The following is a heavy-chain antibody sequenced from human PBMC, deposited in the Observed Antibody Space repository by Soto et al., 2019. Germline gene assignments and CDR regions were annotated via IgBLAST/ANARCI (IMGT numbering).Heavy chain of an antibody. D-gene: IGHD1-1*01. J-gene: IGHJ4*02. CDR2: ISSSGSTI. CDR3: ARYKVTDPYYFDY. V-gene: IGHV3-11*01. Sequence: GGSLRLSCAASGFTFSDYYMSWIRQAPGKGLDWVSYISSSGSTIYYADSVKGRFTISRDNAKNSLYLQMNSLRAEDTAVYYCARYKVTDPYYFDYWGQGTLVTVSS. CDR1: GFTFSDYY.